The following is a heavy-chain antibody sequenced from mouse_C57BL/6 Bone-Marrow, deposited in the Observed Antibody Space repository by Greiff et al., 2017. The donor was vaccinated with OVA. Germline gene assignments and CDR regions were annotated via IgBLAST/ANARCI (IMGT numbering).Heavy chain of an antibody. CDR1: GFSLTSYG. Sequence: VKLVESGPGLVAPSQSLSITCTVSGFSLTSYGVDWVRQPPGKGLEWLGVIWGGGSTNYNSAFMSRLSISKDNSKTQVFLKMNSLQTDDKAVYYCGERGDSSKEGEAMDYWGKGTSVTVSS. CDR2: IWGGGST. J-gene: IGHJ4*01. CDR3: GERGDSSKEGEAMDY. V-gene: IGHV2-9*01. D-gene: IGHD1-1*01.